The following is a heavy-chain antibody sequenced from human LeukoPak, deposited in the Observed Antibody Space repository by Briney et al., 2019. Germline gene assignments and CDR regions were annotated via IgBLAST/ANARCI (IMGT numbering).Heavy chain of an antibody. J-gene: IGHJ6*02. Sequence: ASVKVSCKASGYTFTNYGISGVRQAPGQGLEWMEWISAYNGNTNYPHKLQGRVTITTDTSTSTAYMALRSLISDDTAVYYCARDQGPGYSSSSDHYYYGMDVWGQGTTVTVSS. CDR3: ARDQGPGYSSSSDHYYYGMDV. V-gene: IGHV1-18*01. D-gene: IGHD6-6*01. CDR1: GYTFTNYG. CDR2: ISAYNGNT.